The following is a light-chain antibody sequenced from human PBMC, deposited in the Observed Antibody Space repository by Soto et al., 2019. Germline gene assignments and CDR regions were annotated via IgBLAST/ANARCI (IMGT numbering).Light chain of an antibody. CDR1: SSNIGGNS. V-gene: IGLV1-51*01. CDR3: GSWDSSLSAXV. J-gene: IGLJ1*01. Sequence: QSVLTQPPSVSAAPGQKVTISCSGSSSNIGGNSVSWYQQLPGTAPKLLIYDDNKRPSGIPDRFSGSKSGTSATLGITGFQTGDEADYYCGSWDSSLSAXVFGTGTKV. CDR2: DDN.